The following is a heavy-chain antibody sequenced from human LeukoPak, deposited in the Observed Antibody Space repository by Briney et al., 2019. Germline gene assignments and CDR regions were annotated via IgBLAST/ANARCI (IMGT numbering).Heavy chain of an antibody. CDR1: GGSISSGYY. CDR3: ARQYTSGSGYYFDY. J-gene: IGHJ4*02. Sequence: PSETLSLTCTVSGGSISSGYYWGWIRQPPGKGLEWIASIYHSGITYYNPSLKSRVTISVDTSKNHFSLKVSSVTAADSAVYYCARQYTSGSGYYFDYWGQGALVSVSS. V-gene: IGHV4-38-2*02. D-gene: IGHD6-25*01. CDR2: IYHSGIT.